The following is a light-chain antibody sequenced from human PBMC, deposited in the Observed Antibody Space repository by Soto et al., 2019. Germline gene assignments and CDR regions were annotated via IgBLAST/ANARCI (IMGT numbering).Light chain of an antibody. CDR2: GNS. V-gene: IGLV1-40*01. CDR3: QSYDSSLSVVV. CDR1: SSNIGAGYD. Sequence: QSVLTQPPSVSGAPGQRVTISCTGSSSNIGAGYDVNWYQQLPGTSPKLLIYGNSNRPSGVPDRFSGSKSGNSASLAITGLPSEDAADYYCQSYDSSLSVVVFGGGTKLTVL. J-gene: IGLJ2*01.